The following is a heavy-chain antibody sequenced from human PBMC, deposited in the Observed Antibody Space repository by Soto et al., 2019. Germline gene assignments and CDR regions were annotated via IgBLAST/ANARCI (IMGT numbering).Heavy chain of an antibody. Sequence: ASVKVSCKASGYTFTGYYMHWVRQAPGQGLEWMGWINPNSGGTNYAQKFQGWVTMTRDTSISTAYMELSRLRSDDTAVYYCARGGIAAAGPFPVDAFDIWGQGTMVTVSS. D-gene: IGHD6-13*01. CDR3: ARGGIAAAGPFPVDAFDI. J-gene: IGHJ3*02. CDR1: GYTFTGYY. CDR2: INPNSGGT. V-gene: IGHV1-2*04.